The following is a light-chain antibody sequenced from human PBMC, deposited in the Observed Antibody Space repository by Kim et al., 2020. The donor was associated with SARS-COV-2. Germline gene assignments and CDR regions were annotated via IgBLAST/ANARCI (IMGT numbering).Light chain of an antibody. CDR3: QQYDNYPIT. CDR1: QDIKTF. V-gene: IGKV1-16*02. J-gene: IGKJ5*01. Sequence: DTQMTQSPSSLSASVGDTVTITCRASQDIKTFLGWFQQRPGKAPRPLIYGATTLHSEVPSKFSGGGSGTEFVLIIKSLQPEDSGTYYCQQYDNYPITFGQGTRLEIK. CDR2: GAT.